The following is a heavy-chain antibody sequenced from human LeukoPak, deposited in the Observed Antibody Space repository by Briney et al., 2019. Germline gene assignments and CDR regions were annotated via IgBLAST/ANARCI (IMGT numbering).Heavy chain of an antibody. CDR3: ARRRGSYLDY. CDR1: GGSISSYY. V-gene: IGHV4-59*08. D-gene: IGHD3-16*01. Sequence: PSETLSLTCTVSGGSISSYYWSWIRQPPGKGLEWIGYIYYSGSTNYNPSLKSRVTISVDTSKNQFSLKLSSVTAAGTAVYYCARRRGSYLDYWGQGTLVTVSS. J-gene: IGHJ4*02. CDR2: IYYSGST.